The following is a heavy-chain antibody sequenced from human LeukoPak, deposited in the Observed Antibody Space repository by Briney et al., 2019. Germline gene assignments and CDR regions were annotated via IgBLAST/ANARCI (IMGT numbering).Heavy chain of an antibody. D-gene: IGHD6-13*01. CDR3: AKLQRIAAAGEDWFDP. J-gene: IGHJ5*02. Sequence: GGSLRLSCAASGFTFSNYAMSWVRQAPGQGLERVSGISASGGGTYYADSVKGRFTISRDNSKNTLYLQMNSLRAEDTAVYYCAKLQRIAAAGEDWFDPWGQGTLVTVSS. CDR1: GFTFSNYA. V-gene: IGHV3-23*01. CDR2: ISASGGGT.